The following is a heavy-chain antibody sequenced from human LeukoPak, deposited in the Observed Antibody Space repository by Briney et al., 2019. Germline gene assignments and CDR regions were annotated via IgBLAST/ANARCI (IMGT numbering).Heavy chain of an antibody. Sequence: SETLSLTCTVSGGSISRGTYYWSWIRQPAGKGLEWIGRIYTSGSTNYNPSLKSRVTISIDTSKNQFSLTLTSVTAADTAVYYCAREPSASRGIRFVDWGQGTLVTVSS. CDR3: AREPSASRGIRFVD. D-gene: IGHD1-14*01. CDR2: IYTSGST. J-gene: IGHJ4*02. CDR1: GGSISRGTYY. V-gene: IGHV4-61*02.